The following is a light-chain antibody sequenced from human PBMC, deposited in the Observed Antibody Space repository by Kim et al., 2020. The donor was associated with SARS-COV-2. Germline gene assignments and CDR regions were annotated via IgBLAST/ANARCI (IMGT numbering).Light chain of an antibody. CDR3: QQYASAPDT. J-gene: IGKJ2*01. Sequence: WSPGKRATRSCRARQTGKWKYLAWYQQKPGQAPRVLIYGASIRATGVPDRFSGSGSGTDFTLTITRLEPEDFAVYYCQQYASAPDTFGQGTKLEI. CDR2: GAS. CDR1: QTGKWKY. V-gene: IGKV3-20*01.